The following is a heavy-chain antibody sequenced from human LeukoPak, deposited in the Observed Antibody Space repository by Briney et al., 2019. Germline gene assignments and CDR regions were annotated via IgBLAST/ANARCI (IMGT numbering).Heavy chain of an antibody. CDR1: GGTFSSYA. D-gene: IGHD4-17*01. CDR2: IISIFGTA. Sequence: GASVKVSCKASGGTFSSYAISWVRQAPGQGLEWMGGIISIFGTANYAQKFQGRVTITADESTSTAYMELSSLRSEDTAVYYCARVPGYGDYEADYYYYGMDVWGQGTTVTVSS. J-gene: IGHJ6*02. CDR3: ARVPGYGDYEADYYYYGMDV. V-gene: IGHV1-69*13.